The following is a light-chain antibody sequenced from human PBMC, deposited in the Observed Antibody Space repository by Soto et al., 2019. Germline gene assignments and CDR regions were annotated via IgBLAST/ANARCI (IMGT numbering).Light chain of an antibody. CDR3: SSYAGSYNVI. V-gene: IGLV2-8*01. J-gene: IGLJ2*01. CDR2: EFR. Sequence: QSALTQPPSASGSPGQSVTISCTGAANNIGGYNFVSWYQQHPGKAPKLIISEFRERPSGVPDRFSGSKSGNTASLTVSGLQAEDEADYYCSSYAGSYNVIFGGGTQLTVL. CDR1: ANNIGGYNF.